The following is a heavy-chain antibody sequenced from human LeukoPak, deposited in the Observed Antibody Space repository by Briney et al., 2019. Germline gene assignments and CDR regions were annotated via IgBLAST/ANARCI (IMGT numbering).Heavy chain of an antibody. D-gene: IGHD1-26*01. V-gene: IGHV3-23*01. CDR3: AKINSGSYTDY. J-gene: IGHJ4*02. Sequence: PGGSLRLSCAASGFTFSNYAMSWVRQAPGKGLEWVSSISSSGGGTYYADPVKGRFTISRDNSKNTLSLQMNSLKAEDTAVYYCAKINSGSYTDYWGQGTLVTVSS. CDR2: ISSSGGGT. CDR1: GFTFSNYA.